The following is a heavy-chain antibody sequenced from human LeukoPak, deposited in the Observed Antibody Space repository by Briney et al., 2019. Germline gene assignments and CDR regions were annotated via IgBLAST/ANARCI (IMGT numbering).Heavy chain of an antibody. J-gene: IGHJ5*02. CDR3: ARSTIAAAGTQGNWFDP. D-gene: IGHD6-13*01. V-gene: IGHV1-8*01. CDR1: GYTFTSYD. CDR2: MSPNSGNT. Sequence: GASVKVSCKASGYTFTSYDINWVRQAPGQGLEWMGWMSPNSGNTGYAQKFQGRVTMTRNTSISTAYMELSSLRSEDTAVYYCARSTIAAAGTQGNWFDPWGQGTLVTVSS.